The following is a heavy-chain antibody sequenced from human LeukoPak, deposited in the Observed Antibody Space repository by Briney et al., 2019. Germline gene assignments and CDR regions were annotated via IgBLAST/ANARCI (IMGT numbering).Heavy chain of an antibody. CDR2: IYYSGST. D-gene: IGHD2-21*01. Sequence: SETLSLTCTVSGGSISSYYWTWIRQPPGKGLEWIGYIYYSGSTNYNPSLKSRVTISVDTSKNQFSLKLSSVTAADTAVYYCARATRGTSYFYDYWGQGTLVTVSS. J-gene: IGHJ4*02. CDR1: GGSISSYY. V-gene: IGHV4-59*01. CDR3: ARATRGTSYFYDY.